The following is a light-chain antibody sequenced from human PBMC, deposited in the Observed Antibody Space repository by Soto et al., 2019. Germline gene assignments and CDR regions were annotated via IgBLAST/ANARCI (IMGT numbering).Light chain of an antibody. Sequence: ELVLTQSPGTLSLSPGERATLSCRASQSVSSSYLAWYQQKPGQAPRLLIYGASSRATGIPDRFSGSGSGTDFTLTISRLETEDFAVYYCQHYGSSQSFGQGTKVESK. CDR3: QHYGSSQS. V-gene: IGKV3-20*01. CDR2: GAS. J-gene: IGKJ1*01. CDR1: QSVSSSY.